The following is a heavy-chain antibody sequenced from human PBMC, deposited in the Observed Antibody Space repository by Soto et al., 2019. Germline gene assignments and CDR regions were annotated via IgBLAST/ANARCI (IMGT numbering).Heavy chain of an antibody. CDR1: GYTFTSYA. CDR3: ARAATALPNGGYEFSPEY. CDR2: ISAYNGNT. J-gene: IGHJ4*02. D-gene: IGHD5-12*01. Sequence: ASVKVSCKASGYTFTSYAISWVRQAPGQGLEWMGWISAYNGNTNYAQKLQGRVTMTTDTSTTTAYMELRSLRSDDTAVYYCARAATALPNGGYEFSPEYWGQGTLVTVSS. V-gene: IGHV1-18*01.